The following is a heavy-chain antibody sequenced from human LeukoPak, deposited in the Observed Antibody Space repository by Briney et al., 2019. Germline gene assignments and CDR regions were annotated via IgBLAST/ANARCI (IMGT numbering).Heavy chain of an antibody. CDR2: ISGSGGST. CDR3: AKCWGSMTTDFDY. Sequence: GGSLRLSCAASGFTFTSYAMSWVRQAPGKGLEWVSGISGSGGSTYYADSVKGRFTISRDNSKNTLYLQMNSLRAEDTAVYYCAKCWGSMTTDFDYWGQGTLVTVSS. V-gene: IGHV3-23*01. J-gene: IGHJ4*02. D-gene: IGHD4-11*01. CDR1: GFTFTSYA.